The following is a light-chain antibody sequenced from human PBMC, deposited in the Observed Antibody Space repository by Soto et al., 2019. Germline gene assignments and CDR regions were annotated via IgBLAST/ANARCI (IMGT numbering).Light chain of an antibody. CDR2: GAS. J-gene: IGKJ5*01. CDR1: QSVSTN. Sequence: EIVLTQSPCSLSLSPGDGATLSCRASQSVSTNVAWYQQRPGQPPKLLIFGASSWATGIPPRFSGSGSGTDFTLIINRIQPDDFSLYFCQHYGSGSPIAFGLGTRVEIK. CDR3: QHYGSGSPIA. V-gene: IGKV3-20*01.